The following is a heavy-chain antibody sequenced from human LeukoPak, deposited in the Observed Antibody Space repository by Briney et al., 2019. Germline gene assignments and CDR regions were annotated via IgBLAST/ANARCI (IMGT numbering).Heavy chain of an antibody. CDR2: IYYSGST. CDR1: GGSISSFY. J-gene: IGHJ4*02. Sequence: SETLSLTCTVFGGSISSFYWTWIRQPPGKGLEWIGYIYYSGSTNYNPSLKSRVTISVDTSKNQFSLKLSSVTAADTAVYYCARGMLFADYWGQGTLVTVSS. CDR3: ARGMLFADY. D-gene: IGHD2-8*01. V-gene: IGHV4-59*01.